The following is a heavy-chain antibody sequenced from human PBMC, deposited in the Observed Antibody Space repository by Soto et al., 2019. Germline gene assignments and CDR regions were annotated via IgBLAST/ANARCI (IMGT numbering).Heavy chain of an antibody. D-gene: IGHD5-12*01. CDR2: VWKDGNTK. J-gene: IGHJ3*02. V-gene: IGHV3-33*01. CDR1: GFSVSNDG. Sequence: QVQLVESGGGVVQPGQSLRLSCAASGFSVSNDGMHWVRQAPGKGLGWVAVVWKDGNTKHYGDSVKGRYTISRDNSKNTLERQMSSLRVADTAVYYCARGDAWTDEAFDIWCPGTRVTVSS. CDR3: ARGDAWTDEAFDI.